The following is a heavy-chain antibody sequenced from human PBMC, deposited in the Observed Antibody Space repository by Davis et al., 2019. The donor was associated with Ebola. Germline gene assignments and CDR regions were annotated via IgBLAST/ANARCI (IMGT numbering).Heavy chain of an antibody. J-gene: IGHJ4*02. D-gene: IGHD3-10*01. V-gene: IGHV4-38-2*02. CDR1: GYSISSGYY. CDR2: IYHSGST. Sequence: MPSETLSLTCTVSGYSISSGYYWGWIRQSPGKGLEWIGYIYHSGSTYYNPSLKSRVTISVDTSKNQFSLKLSSVTAADTAVYYCARGRLLWFGELSVLFDYWGQGTLVTVSS. CDR3: ARGRLLWFGELSVLFDY.